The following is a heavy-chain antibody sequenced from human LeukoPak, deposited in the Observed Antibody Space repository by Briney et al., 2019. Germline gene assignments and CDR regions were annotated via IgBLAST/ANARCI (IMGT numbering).Heavy chain of an antibody. Sequence: GGSLRLSCAASGFTFSSYWMSWVRQAPGKGLEWVATIRQDGSQKYYVDSVKGRFTISRDNSKNTLYLQMNSLRAEDTAVYYCAREGLAAGPYYYYYMDVWGKGTTVTISS. CDR2: IRQDGSQK. CDR1: GFTFSSYW. V-gene: IGHV3-7*03. D-gene: IGHD6-13*01. J-gene: IGHJ6*03. CDR3: AREGLAAGPYYYYYMDV.